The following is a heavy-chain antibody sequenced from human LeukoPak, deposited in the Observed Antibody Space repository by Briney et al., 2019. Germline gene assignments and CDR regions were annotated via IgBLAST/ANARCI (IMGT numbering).Heavy chain of an antibody. V-gene: IGHV3-30-3*01. CDR2: ISYDGSNK. CDR1: GFTFSSYA. D-gene: IGHD3-22*01. Sequence: GSLRLSCAASGFTFSSYAMHWVRQTPGKGLEWVAVISYDGSNKYYADSVKGRFTISRDNSKNTLYLQMNSLRAEDTAVYYCARQTYYYDSSGYYGGDAFDIWGQGTMVTVSS. J-gene: IGHJ3*02. CDR3: ARQTYYYDSSGYYGGDAFDI.